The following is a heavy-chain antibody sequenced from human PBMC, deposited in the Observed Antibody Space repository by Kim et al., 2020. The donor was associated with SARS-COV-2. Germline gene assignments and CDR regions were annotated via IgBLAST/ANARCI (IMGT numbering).Heavy chain of an antibody. CDR3: ARVGIDSGGWFKDY. CDR1: GFTFSTYT. Sequence: GGSLRLSCAASGFTFSTYTMNWVRQAPGKGLEWVSSIGSSSSSKYYADSVKGRFTISRDNAKNSLYLQMHSLRAEDTAVYFCARVGIDSGGWFKDYWGQG. V-gene: IGHV3-21*01. D-gene: IGHD6-19*01. J-gene: IGHJ4*02. CDR2: IGSSSSSK.